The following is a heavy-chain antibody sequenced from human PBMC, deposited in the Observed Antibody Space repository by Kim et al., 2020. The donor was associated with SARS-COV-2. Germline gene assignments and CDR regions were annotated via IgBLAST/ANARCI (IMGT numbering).Heavy chain of an antibody. V-gene: IGHV3-74*01. D-gene: IGHD4-17*01. CDR3: ARDPADGDYGGWLDY. J-gene: IGHJ4*02. Sequence: GSGKGRLPISRDNAKNTLYLQMNSLRAEDTAVYYCARDPADGDYGGWLDYWGQGTLVTVSS.